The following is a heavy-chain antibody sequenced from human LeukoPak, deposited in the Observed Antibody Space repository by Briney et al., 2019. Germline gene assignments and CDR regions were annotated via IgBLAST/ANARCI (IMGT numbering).Heavy chain of an antibody. J-gene: IGHJ4*02. CDR1: GDSIRRGNYY. CDR2: INPSGST. V-gene: IGHV4-61*02. Sequence: SETLSLTCSVSGDSIRRGNYYWSWIRQSAGKGLEWIGRINPSGSTNYNPSLKSRVTISVDTSKNQFSLKLSSVTAADTAVYYCARDHDYGDYVAFGYWGQGTLVTVSS. D-gene: IGHD4-17*01. CDR3: ARDHDYGDYVAFGY.